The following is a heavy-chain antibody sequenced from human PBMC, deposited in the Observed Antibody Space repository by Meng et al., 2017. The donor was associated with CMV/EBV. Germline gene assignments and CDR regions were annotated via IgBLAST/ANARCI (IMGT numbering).Heavy chain of an antibody. CDR2: ISSSGSTI. Sequence: GESLKISCAASGFTFSDYYMSWIRQAPGKGLEWVSYISSSGSTIYYADSVKGRFTISRDNSKNTLYLQMNSLRAEDTAVYYCAKDLDFWSGYCYYYGMDVWGQGTTVTVSS. D-gene: IGHD3-3*01. CDR1: GFTFSDYY. CDR3: AKDLDFWSGYCYYYGMDV. V-gene: IGHV3-11*04. J-gene: IGHJ6*02.